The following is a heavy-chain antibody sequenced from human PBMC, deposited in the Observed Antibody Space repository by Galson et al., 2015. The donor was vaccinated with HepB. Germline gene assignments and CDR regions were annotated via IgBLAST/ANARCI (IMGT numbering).Heavy chain of an antibody. V-gene: IGHV3-30-3*01. CDR1: GFTFSYHA. Sequence: SLRLSCAASGFTFSYHAMHWVRQAPGKGLEWVAIISYDGSNKFYADSVKGRFTISRDNSKNTLYLQMNSLRAEDTAVYYCARDRAIPPYHYYGMDLWGQGTTVTVSS. D-gene: IGHD2-21*01. CDR3: ARDRAIPPYHYYGMDL. J-gene: IGHJ6*02. CDR2: ISYDGSNK.